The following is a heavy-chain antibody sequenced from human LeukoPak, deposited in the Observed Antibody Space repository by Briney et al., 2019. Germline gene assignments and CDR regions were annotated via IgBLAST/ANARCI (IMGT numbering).Heavy chain of an antibody. CDR3: ARGARWELLIYFYYYMDV. Sequence: RWASVKVSCKASGYTFTGYYMHWVRQAPGQGLEWMGWINPNSGGTNYAQKFQGRVTMTRDTSISTAYMELSRLRSDDTAVYYCARGARWELLIYFYYYMDVWGKGTTVTISS. V-gene: IGHV1-2*02. CDR2: INPNSGGT. CDR1: GYTFTGYY. J-gene: IGHJ6*03. D-gene: IGHD1-26*01.